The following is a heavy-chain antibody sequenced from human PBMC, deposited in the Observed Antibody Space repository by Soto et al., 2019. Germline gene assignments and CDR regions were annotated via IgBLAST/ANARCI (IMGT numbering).Heavy chain of an antibody. D-gene: IGHD6-13*01. Sequence: ASVKVSCKVSGHTLTELSMHWVRQAPGKGLEWMGGFDPEDGETIYAQKFQGRVTMTEDTSTDTAYMELSSLRSEDTAVYYCATDMGSSLHYYFDYWGQGTLVTVSS. CDR2: FDPEDGET. J-gene: IGHJ4*02. CDR3: ATDMGSSLHYYFDY. V-gene: IGHV1-24*01. CDR1: GHTLTELS.